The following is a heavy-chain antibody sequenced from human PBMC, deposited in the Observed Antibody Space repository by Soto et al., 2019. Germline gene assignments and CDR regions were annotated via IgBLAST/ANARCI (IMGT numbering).Heavy chain of an antibody. V-gene: IGHV1-18*01. Sequence: ASVKVSCKASGYTFRNYGITWVRQAPGQGLEWMAWISPYNGNTNYAQDLQGRVTMTTDTSTSTAYMELRSLTSEDTAMYYCARDLVSGSDFWRTYNGGYFDYWGQGTLVTVSS. CDR3: ARDLVSGSDFWRTYNGGYFDY. CDR2: ISPYNGNT. J-gene: IGHJ4*02. D-gene: IGHD3-3*01. CDR1: GYTFRNYG.